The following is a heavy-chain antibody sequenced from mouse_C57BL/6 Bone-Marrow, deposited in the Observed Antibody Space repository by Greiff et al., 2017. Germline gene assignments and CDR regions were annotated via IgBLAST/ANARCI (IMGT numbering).Heavy chain of an antibody. CDR2: IDPEIGDT. D-gene: IGHD2-3*01. V-gene: IGHV14-4*01. CDR3: SSFDGNYFDF. Sequence: EVQLQQSGAELARPGASVKMSCKASGYTFTSYTMHWVKQRPEQGLEWIGWIDPEIGDTEYASKFQGKATITSDTSSNTAYLQLSSLTSEDTAVYYCSSFDGNYFDFWGQGTPLTVAS. CDR1: GYTFTSYT. J-gene: IGHJ2*01.